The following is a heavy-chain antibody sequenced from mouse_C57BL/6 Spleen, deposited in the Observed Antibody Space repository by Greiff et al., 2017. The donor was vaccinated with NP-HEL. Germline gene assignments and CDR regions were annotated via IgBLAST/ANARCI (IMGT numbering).Heavy chain of an antibody. D-gene: IGHD1-1*01. V-gene: IGHV1-81*01. CDR2: IYPRNGDT. CDR3: ASKIIYVGMSYGYVDF. J-gene: IGHJ1*03. CDR1: GYTFTSSG. Sequence: QVQLQQSGAELARPGASVKLSCKASGYTFTSSGISWVKQRTGQGLEWIGGIYPRNGDTYYNEKFKGKATLTADKSSSTAYMELRSLTSEDSAVYICASKIIYVGMSYGYVDFWGTGTTVTVSS.